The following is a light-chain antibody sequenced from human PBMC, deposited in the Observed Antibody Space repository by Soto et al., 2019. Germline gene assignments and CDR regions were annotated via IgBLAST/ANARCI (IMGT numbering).Light chain of an antibody. CDR2: GAS. V-gene: IGKV3-15*01. CDR1: QSVSSN. Sequence: EIVMTQSPATLSVSPGERATLSCRASQSVSSNLAWYQQKPGQAPRLLIYGASTRATGIPARFSGSGSGTEFTLTISSPQSEDFAVYYCQQYNNWPKTFGQGTRLEIK. CDR3: QQYNNWPKT. J-gene: IGKJ5*01.